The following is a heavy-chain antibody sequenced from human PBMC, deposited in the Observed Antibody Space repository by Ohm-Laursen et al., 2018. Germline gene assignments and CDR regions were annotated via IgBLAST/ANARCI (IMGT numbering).Heavy chain of an antibody. CDR1: GFTFSSYE. CDR2: ISSSGSTI. J-gene: IGHJ4*02. CDR3: AKDRQQLVRSSPGDY. D-gene: IGHD6-13*01. V-gene: IGHV3-48*03. Sequence: SLRLSCAASGFTFSSYEMNWVRQAPGKGLEWVSYISSSGSTIYYADSVKGRFTIPRDNSKNTLYLQMNSLRAEDTAVYYCAKDRQQLVRSSPGDYWGQGTLVTVSS.